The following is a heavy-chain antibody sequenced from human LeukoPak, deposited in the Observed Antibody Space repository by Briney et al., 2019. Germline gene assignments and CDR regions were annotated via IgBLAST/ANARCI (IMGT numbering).Heavy chain of an antibody. J-gene: IGHJ4*02. CDR1: GGSFSGYY. CDR2: IYYSGGT. V-gene: IGHV4-34*01. CDR3: ARLFSSSPDY. D-gene: IGHD6-13*01. Sequence: SETLSLTCAVYGGSFSGYYWGWIRQSPGKGLEWIGSIYYSGGTYYNPSLRSRVTMSVDTSRNQFSLKLSSVTAADTAVYYCARLFSSSPDYWGQGALVTVSS.